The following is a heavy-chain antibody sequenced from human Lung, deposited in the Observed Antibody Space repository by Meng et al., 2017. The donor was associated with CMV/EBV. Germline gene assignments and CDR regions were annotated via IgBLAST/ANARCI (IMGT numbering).Heavy chain of an antibody. CDR3: ARKMNWFDP. CDR2: ISAYNGNT. V-gene: IGHV1-18*01. CDR1: GYTFTSYG. J-gene: IGHJ5*02. Sequence: ASVXVSCKASGYTFTSYGISWVRQAPGQGLEWMGWISAYNGNTNYAQKLQGRVTMTTDKSTSTAYMELRSLRSGDTAVYYCARKMNWFDPWGQGTLVTVSS. D-gene: IGHD5-24*01.